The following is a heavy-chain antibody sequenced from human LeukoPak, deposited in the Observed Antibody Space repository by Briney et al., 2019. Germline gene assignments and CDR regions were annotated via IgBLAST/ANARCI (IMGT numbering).Heavy chain of an antibody. Sequence: SETLSLTCTVSGGSISSGGYYWSWIRQHPGKGLEWIGYIYYSGSTYYNPSLKSRVTISVDTSKNQFSLKLSSVTAADTAVYYCAKGGDCSSTSCYFAPFDPWGQGTLVTVSS. CDR1: GGSISSGGYY. CDR2: IYYSGST. V-gene: IGHV4-31*03. CDR3: AKGGDCSSTSCYFAPFDP. J-gene: IGHJ5*02. D-gene: IGHD2-2*01.